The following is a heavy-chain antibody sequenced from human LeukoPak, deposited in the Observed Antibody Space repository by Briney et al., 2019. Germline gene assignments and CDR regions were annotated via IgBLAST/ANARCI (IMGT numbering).Heavy chain of an antibody. J-gene: IGHJ3*02. CDR1: GFTVSSNY. V-gene: IGHV3-53*01. D-gene: IGHD1-26*01. Sequence: GGPLRLSCAASGFTVSSNYMSWVRQAPGKGLEWVSIIYSGGSTYYADSVKGRFTISRDNSKNTLYLQMNSLRAEDTAMYYCARNLLNAFDIWGQGTMVTVSS. CDR2: IYSGGST. CDR3: ARNLLNAFDI.